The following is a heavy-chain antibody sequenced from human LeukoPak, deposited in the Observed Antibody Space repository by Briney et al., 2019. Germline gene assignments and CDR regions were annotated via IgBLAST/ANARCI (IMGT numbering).Heavy chain of an antibody. J-gene: IGHJ4*02. CDR3: ARDDSSGYYPYYFDY. D-gene: IGHD3-22*01. V-gene: IGHV3-21*01. CDR1: GFTFRSYS. Sequence: KPGGSLRLSCAVSGFTFRSYSMNWVRQVPGKGLEWVSSISSTSSYIYYADSVKGRFTISRDNAKNSLYVQMNSLRAEDTAAYYCARDDSSGYYPYYFDYWGQGTLVTVSS. CDR2: ISSTSSYI.